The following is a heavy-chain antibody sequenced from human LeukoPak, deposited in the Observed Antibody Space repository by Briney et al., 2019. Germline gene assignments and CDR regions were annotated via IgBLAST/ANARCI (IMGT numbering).Heavy chain of an antibody. J-gene: IGHJ4*02. CDR3: ARGTEMTKIAGHYSFDQ. Sequence: PGGSPRLSCQASGFTFSNYAMSWVRQAPGKGLEWVSSVNNGAGETFFADSVKGRFTISRDDSRSMVYLQMNSLSAEDTAVYYCARGTEMTKIAGHYSFDQWGRGTLVSVSS. D-gene: IGHD5-24*01. CDR1: GFTFSNYA. V-gene: IGHV3-23*01. CDR2: VNNGAGET.